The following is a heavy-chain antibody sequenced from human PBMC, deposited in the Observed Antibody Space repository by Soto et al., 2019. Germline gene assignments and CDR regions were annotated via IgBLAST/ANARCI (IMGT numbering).Heavy chain of an antibody. CDR1: GGSISSSSYY. V-gene: IGHV4-39*01. Sequence: SETLSLTCTVSGGSISSSSYYWGWIRQPPGKGLEWIGSIYYSGSTYYNPSLKSRVTISVDTSKNQFSLKLSSVTAADTAVYYCARLGLRFLEWLSSPETDYGMDVWDQGTTVTVSS. CDR3: ARLGLRFLEWLSSPETDYGMDV. D-gene: IGHD3-3*01. CDR2: IYYSGST. J-gene: IGHJ6*02.